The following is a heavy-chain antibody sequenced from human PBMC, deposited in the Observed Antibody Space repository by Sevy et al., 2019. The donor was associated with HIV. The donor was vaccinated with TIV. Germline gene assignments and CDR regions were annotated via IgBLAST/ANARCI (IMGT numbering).Heavy chain of an antibody. J-gene: IGHJ4*02. CDR3: AGENAWGRGYS. CDR2: IYYNGHS. V-gene: IGHV4-59*08. D-gene: IGHD1-26*01. CDR1: GGSITSLY. Sequence: SETLSLTCTVSGGSITSLYWNWIRQPPGKGLEWIANIYYNGHSNYKPSLKSRVTLSLDTSKNQFSLRLSSVTAADTAMYYCAGENAWGRGYSWGQGTLVTVS.